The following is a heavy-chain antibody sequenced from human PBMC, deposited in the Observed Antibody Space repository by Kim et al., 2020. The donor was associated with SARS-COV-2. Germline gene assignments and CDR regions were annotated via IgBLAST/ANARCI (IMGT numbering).Heavy chain of an antibody. CDR3: AKSMYGNSWAYFDY. Sequence: GGSLRRSCRASGFTFSNYAVNWVRQTPGKGLEWVSSISDNGVRTYYTDSAKGRFTISRDNSQDTLYLHMNGLRAEDTAVYYCAKSMYGNSWAYFDYWGQGTLVTVSS. CDR1: GFTFSNYA. V-gene: IGHV3-23*01. D-gene: IGHD2-8*01. J-gene: IGHJ4*02. CDR2: ISDNGVRT.